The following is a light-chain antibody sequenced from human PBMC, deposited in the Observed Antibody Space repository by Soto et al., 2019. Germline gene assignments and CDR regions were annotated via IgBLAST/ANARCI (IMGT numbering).Light chain of an antibody. CDR1: SADVGGYKY. CDR2: DVT. CDR3: ISYTRSDTYV. Sequence: QSVLTQPASVSGSPGQSITISCTGTSADVGGYKYVSWLQQHPGKVPKLLIYDVTSRPSGVSNRFSGSKSGNTASLIISGLRAEDEAVYSGISYTRSDTYVFGTGTRVTVL. J-gene: IGLJ1*01. V-gene: IGLV2-14*01.